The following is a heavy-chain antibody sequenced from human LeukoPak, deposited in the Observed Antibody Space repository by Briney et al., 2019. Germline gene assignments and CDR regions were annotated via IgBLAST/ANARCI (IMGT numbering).Heavy chain of an antibody. CDR3: ASWITIFRPHNWFDP. D-gene: IGHD3-3*01. J-gene: IGHJ5*02. CDR2: IKQDGSEK. Sequence: GGSLRLSCAASGFTFSSYWMSWVRQAPGKGLEGGANIKQDGSEKYYVDAVKGRFTISRDNPKQSLYLKMHSLRAADTAVYYCASWITIFRPHNWFDPWGQATLVTVSS. CDR1: GFTFSSYW. V-gene: IGHV3-7*01.